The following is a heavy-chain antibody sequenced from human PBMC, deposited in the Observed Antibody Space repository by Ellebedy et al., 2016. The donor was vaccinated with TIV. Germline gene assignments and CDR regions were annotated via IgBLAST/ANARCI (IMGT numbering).Heavy chain of an antibody. CDR3: VRGVYGDFADR. J-gene: IGHJ1*01. V-gene: IGHV4-39*07. CDR2: IYYTGYT. CDR1: GDSFVSSFYY. Sequence: SETLSLTCSVSGDSFVSSFYYWGWIRQSPGMGLEWIGSIYYTGYTYYNPSLKSRVTISLDTSKSQFSLRLSSVTAGDTAVYYCVRGVYGDFADRWGQGTLVNVSS. D-gene: IGHD4-17*01.